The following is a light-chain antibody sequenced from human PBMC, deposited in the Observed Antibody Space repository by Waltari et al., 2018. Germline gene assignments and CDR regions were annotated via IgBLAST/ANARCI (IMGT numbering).Light chain of an antibody. CDR2: DAS. Sequence: EIVLTQSPGTLSLSPGERATLSCRASQSVSSSYLAWYQHKPGQAPRLLIYDASSRATGIPDRFSGSGSGTDFTLTISGLEPEDFAVYYCQQYCNSRDTFGQGTKLEIK. CDR3: QQYCNSRDT. V-gene: IGKV3-20*01. J-gene: IGKJ2*01. CDR1: QSVSSSY.